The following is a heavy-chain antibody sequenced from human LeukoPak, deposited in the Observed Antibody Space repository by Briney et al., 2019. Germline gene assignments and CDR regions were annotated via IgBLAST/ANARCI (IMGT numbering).Heavy chain of an antibody. J-gene: IGHJ2*01. CDR2: IIPIFGTA. V-gene: IGHV1-69*05. Sequence: ASAKVSCKASGGTFSSYAISWVRQAPGQGLEWMGGIIPIFGTANYAQKFQGRATITTDESTSTAYMELSSLRSEDTAVYYCARDRKWGSSWQKYWYFDLWGRGTLVTVSS. CDR3: ARDRKWGSSWQKYWYFDL. CDR1: GGTFSSYA. D-gene: IGHD6-13*01.